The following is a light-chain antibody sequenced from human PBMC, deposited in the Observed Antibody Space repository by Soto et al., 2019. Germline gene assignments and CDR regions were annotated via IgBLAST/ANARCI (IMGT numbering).Light chain of an antibody. CDR1: SSDIGGYNY. J-gene: IGLJ1*01. CDR3: SSYTSSSAYV. CDR2: DVS. V-gene: IGLV2-14*01. Sequence: QSVLTQPASVSGSPGQSITISCTGTSSDIGGYNYVSWYQQHPGKAPKLMIYDVSDRPSGVSNLFFGSKSGNTASLTISGLQAEDEAHYYCSSYTSSSAYVFGTGTKVTVL.